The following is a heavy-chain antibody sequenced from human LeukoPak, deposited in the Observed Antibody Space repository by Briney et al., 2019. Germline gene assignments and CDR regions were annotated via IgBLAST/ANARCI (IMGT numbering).Heavy chain of an antibody. CDR2: ISGSGGST. V-gene: IGHV3-23*01. CDR1: GFTFSSYA. J-gene: IGHJ4*02. CDR3: AKGLYSSSWYEY. D-gene: IGHD6-13*01. Sequence: AGSLRLYCAASGFTFSSYAMSWVRQAPGKGLEWVSAISGSGGSTYYADSVKGRFTISRDNSKNTLYLQMNSLRAEDTAVYYCAKGLYSSSWYEYWGQGTLVTVSS.